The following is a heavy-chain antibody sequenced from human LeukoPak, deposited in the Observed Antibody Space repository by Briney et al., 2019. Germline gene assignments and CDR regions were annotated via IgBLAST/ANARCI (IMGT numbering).Heavy chain of an antibody. CDR3: ARVGVGYYDSSGYFDY. CDR2: INPNSGGT. J-gene: IGHJ4*02. Sequence: ASVKVSCKASGYTFTGYYMHWVRQAPGQGLEWMGWINPNSGGTNYAQKFQGRVTMTRDTSIGTAYMELSRLRSDDTAVYYCARVGVGYYDSSGYFDYWGQGTLVTVSS. V-gene: IGHV1-2*02. D-gene: IGHD3-22*01. CDR1: GYTFTGYY.